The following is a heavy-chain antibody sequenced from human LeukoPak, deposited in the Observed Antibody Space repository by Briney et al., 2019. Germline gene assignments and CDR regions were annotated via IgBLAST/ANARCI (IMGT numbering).Heavy chain of an antibody. CDR3: AREMATTPFDY. Sequence: PSETLSLTCTVSGGSISSGSYYWSWIRQPAGKGLEWIGRIYTSGSTNYNPSLKSRVTISVDTSKNQFSLELSSVTAADTAVYYCAREMATTPFDYWGQGTLVTVSS. CDR2: IYTSGST. J-gene: IGHJ4*02. CDR1: GGSISSGSYY. D-gene: IGHD5-24*01. V-gene: IGHV4-61*02.